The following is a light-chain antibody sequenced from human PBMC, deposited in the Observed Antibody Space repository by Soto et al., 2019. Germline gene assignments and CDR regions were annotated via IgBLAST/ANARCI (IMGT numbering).Light chain of an antibody. CDR2: GAS. V-gene: IGKV3-20*01. CDR3: QQYGSSLI. Sequence: IMLTQSPCTLSLSPGARATLSCRASQSVNSRRLAWYQQKPGQAPRFLIYGASTRPIGIPDRFIGSGSGTDFTLTISRLEPEDFGVYYCQQYGSSLIFGQGTRLEIK. J-gene: IGKJ5*01. CDR1: QSVNSRR.